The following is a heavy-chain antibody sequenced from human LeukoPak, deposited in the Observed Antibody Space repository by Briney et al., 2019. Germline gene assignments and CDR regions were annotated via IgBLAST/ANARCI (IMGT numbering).Heavy chain of an antibody. J-gene: IGHJ4*02. CDR1: GGSISSSNYY. CDR2: INHSGST. Sequence: PSETLSLTCTVSGGSISSSNYYWSWIRQPPGKGLEWIGEINHSGSTNYNPSLKSRVTISVDTSKNQFSLKLSSVTAADTAVYYCARRGRVQVGYCSSTSCHRGTGVWDWGQGTLVTVSS. CDR3: ARRGRVQVGYCSSTSCHRGTGVWD. D-gene: IGHD2-2*02. V-gene: IGHV4-39*07.